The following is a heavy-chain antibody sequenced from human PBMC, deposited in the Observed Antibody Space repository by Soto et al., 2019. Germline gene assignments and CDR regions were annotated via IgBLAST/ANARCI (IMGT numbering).Heavy chain of an antibody. CDR1: GVTFSSYA. CDR2: ISYDGSNK. CDR3: ARAYEGDYFDY. V-gene: IGHV3-30-3*01. J-gene: IGHJ4*02. Sequence: QVQLVESGGGVVKPGRSLRLSCAASGVTFSSYAMHWVRQSPGKGLEWVAVISYDGSNKYYADYVKGRFTISRDNSKNTLYLQMNSLRAEDTAVYYCARAYEGDYFDYWGQGTLVTVSS. D-gene: IGHD3-16*01.